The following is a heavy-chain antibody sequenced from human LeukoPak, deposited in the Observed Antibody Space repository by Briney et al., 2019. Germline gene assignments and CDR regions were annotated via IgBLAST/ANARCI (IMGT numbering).Heavy chain of an antibody. CDR2: IYYSGST. Sequence: PSETLSLTCTVSGGSISSYYWSWIRRPPGKGLEWIGYIYYSGSTNYNPSLKSRVTISVDTSKNQFSLKLSSVTAADTAVYYCASWGDYYGSGHRNAFDIWGQGTMVTVSS. V-gene: IGHV4-59*01. J-gene: IGHJ3*02. CDR1: GGSISSYY. CDR3: ASWGDYYGSGHRNAFDI. D-gene: IGHD3-10*01.